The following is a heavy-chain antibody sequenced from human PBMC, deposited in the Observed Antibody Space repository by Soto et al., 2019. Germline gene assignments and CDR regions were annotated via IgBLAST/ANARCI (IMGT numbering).Heavy chain of an antibody. CDR2: IYYRANP. CDR1: GWSINTYY. D-gene: IGHD4-17*01. J-gene: IGHJ4*02. Sequence: PSETLSLTCTVSGWSINTYYWSWIRQPPGKGLEWIGYIYYRANPNYNPSLKSRVTISQDTSKNQFSLKLSSVTAADTAVYYCARTLYGDNVDYWGQGTVVTVSS. V-gene: IGHV4-59*08. CDR3: ARTLYGDNVDY.